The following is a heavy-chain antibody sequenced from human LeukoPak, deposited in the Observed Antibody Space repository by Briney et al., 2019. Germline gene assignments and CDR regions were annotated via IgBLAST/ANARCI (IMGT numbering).Heavy chain of an antibody. CDR2: ISGGGVST. D-gene: IGHD3-22*01. J-gene: IGHJ4*02. Sequence: GGSLRLSCAASGFTFSSFPMSWVRQAPGKGLEWVSVISGGGVSTYYADSVKGRFTISRDNSKNTLYLQMNSLRAEDTAVYYCAEMREYYGSSGYYGFGFDYWGQGTLVTVSS. CDR1: GFTFSSFP. V-gene: IGHV3-23*01. CDR3: AEMREYYGSSGYYGFGFDY.